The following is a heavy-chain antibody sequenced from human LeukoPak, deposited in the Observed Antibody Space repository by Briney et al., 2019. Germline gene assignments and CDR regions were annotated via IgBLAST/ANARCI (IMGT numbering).Heavy chain of an antibody. D-gene: IGHD6-13*01. CDR1: GVSFSGYY. V-gene: IGHV4-34*01. J-gene: IGHJ4*02. CDR3: ARPRAAAGPRSAWDY. CDR2: INHSGST. Sequence: SETLSLTCAVYGVSFSGYYWSWIRQPPGKGLEWIGEINHSGSTNYNPSLKSRVTISVDTSKNQFSLKLSSVTAADTAVYYCARPRAAAGPRSAWDYWGQGTLVTVSS.